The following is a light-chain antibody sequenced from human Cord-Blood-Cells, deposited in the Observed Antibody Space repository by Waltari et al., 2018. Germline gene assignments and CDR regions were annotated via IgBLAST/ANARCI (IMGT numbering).Light chain of an antibody. J-gene: IGLJ3*02. Sequence: QSALTQPASVSGSPGQSITISCTGTSSDVGGYNYVSWYHQHPGKAPKLMIYDVSKWPSGVSNRVSGFKSGNTASLTFSGLQAVDEADYYCISYASSSTWVFGGGTKLTVL. CDR3: ISYASSSTWV. V-gene: IGLV2-14*01. CDR1: SSDVGGYNY. CDR2: DVS.